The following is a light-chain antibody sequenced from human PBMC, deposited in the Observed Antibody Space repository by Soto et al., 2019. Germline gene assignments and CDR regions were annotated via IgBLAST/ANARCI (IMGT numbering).Light chain of an antibody. J-gene: IGKJ2*03. CDR1: QSITND. Sequence: EIVMTQSPATLSVSPGERATISCRASQSITNDLAWYQQKPGEAPRVLVYRASTTATGVPARFSGSGSGTEFTLTISSLQSEDFAVYYCQQYNYWYSFGQGTKLEIK. V-gene: IGKV3-15*01. CDR3: QQYNYWYS. CDR2: RAS.